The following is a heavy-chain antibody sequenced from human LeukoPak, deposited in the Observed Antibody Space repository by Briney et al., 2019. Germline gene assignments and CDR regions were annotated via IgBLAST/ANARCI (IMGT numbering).Heavy chain of an antibody. CDR1: GGSISSSSYY. Sequence: KPSETLSLTCTVSGGSISSSSYYWGWIRQPPGKGLEWIGYVYYSGSTNYNPTLKSRVAISVDTSKNQFSLKLTSVTAADTAVYYCARPKSTGWYLDFDPWGQGTLVTVSS. V-gene: IGHV4-61*05. J-gene: IGHJ5*02. D-gene: IGHD6-19*01. CDR2: VYYSGST. CDR3: ARPKSTGWYLDFDP.